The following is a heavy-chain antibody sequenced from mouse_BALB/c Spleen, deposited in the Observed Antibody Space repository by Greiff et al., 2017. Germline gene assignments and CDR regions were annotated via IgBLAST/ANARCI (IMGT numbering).Heavy chain of an antibody. CDR1: GFSLTGYG. J-gene: IGHJ4*01. Sequence: VKVVESGPGLVAPSQSLSITCTVSGFSLTGYGVNWVRQPPGKGLEWLGMIWGDGSTDYNSALKSRLSISKDNSKSQVFLKMNSLQTDDTARYYCARESPLYGSSYNYAMDYWGQGTSVTVAS. D-gene: IGHD1-1*01. CDR2: IWGDGST. V-gene: IGHV2-6-7*01. CDR3: ARESPLYGSSYNYAMDY.